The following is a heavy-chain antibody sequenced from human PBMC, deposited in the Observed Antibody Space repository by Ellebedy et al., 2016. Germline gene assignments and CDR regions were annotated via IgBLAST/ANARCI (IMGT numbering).Heavy chain of an antibody. V-gene: IGHV3-30*18. CDR1: GFTFSSYG. J-gene: IGHJ2*01. CDR2: ISYDGSNK. Sequence: GGSLRLSXAASGFTFSSYGMHWVRQAPGKGLEWVAVISYDGSNKYYADSVKGRFTISRDNSKNTLYLQMNSLRAEDTAVYYCAKDGIVVVPAAIPGGYFDLWGRGTLVTVSS. D-gene: IGHD2-2*02. CDR3: AKDGIVVVPAAIPGGYFDL.